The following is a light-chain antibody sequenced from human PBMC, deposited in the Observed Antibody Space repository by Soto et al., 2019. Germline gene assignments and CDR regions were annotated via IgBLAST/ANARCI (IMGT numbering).Light chain of an antibody. V-gene: IGLV1-40*01. Sequence: QSVLTQPPSVSGAPGQRVTISCTGSSSNIGARYDVHWYQQLPGTAPKLLIYANSNRPSGVPDRFSGSKSGTSASLAITGLQAEDEADYSCQSYDSSLSGYVFGTGTKLTVL. CDR1: SSNIGARYD. CDR3: QSYDSSLSGYV. J-gene: IGLJ1*01. CDR2: ANS.